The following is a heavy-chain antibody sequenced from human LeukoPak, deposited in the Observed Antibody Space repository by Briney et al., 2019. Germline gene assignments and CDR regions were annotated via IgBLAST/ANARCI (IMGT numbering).Heavy chain of an antibody. CDR3: AREGGIAVAGPDY. Sequence: ASETLSLTCTVSGGSISSGSYYWSWIRQPAGKGLEWIGRIYSSGSTNYNPSLKSRVTISLDTSKNQFSLKLSSVTAADTAVYYCAREGGIAVAGPDYWGQGTLVTVSS. J-gene: IGHJ4*02. D-gene: IGHD6-19*01. V-gene: IGHV4-61*02. CDR2: IYSSGST. CDR1: GGSISSGSYY.